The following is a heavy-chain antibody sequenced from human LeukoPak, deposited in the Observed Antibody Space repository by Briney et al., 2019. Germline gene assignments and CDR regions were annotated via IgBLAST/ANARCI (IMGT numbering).Heavy chain of an antibody. CDR3: ARVRPRGSSGYPDY. J-gene: IGHJ4*02. CDR1: GDSISSGYY. Sequence: PSETLSLTCGVSGDSISSGYYWGWIRQPPGKGLEWIGYMCQSETTYYNPSLKSRVTISADTSKNQFSLKLSSVTAADTAVFYCARVRPRGSSGYPDYWGQGTLVTVSS. V-gene: IGHV4-38-2*01. CDR2: MCQSETT. D-gene: IGHD3-22*01.